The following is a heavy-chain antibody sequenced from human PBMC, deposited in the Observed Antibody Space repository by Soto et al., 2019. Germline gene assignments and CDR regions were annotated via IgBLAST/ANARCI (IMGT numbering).Heavy chain of an antibody. CDR2: ISSSSSYT. Sequence: GGSLRLSCAASGFTFSDYYMSWIRQAPGKGLEWISYISSSSSYTNYADSVKGRFTISRDNAKNSLYLQMNSLRAEDTAVYYCARDPVAAAGTFWFDPWGQGTLVTVSS. V-gene: IGHV3-11*06. CDR1: GFTFSDYY. CDR3: ARDPVAAAGTFWFDP. D-gene: IGHD6-13*01. J-gene: IGHJ5*02.